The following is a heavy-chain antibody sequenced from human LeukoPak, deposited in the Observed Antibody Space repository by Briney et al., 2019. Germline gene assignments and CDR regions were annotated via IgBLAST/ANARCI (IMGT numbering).Heavy chain of an antibody. CDR1: GGTFSSYA. CDR3: ARCGVAVRYYYYMDV. V-gene: IGHV1-69*05. D-gene: IGHD3-3*01. J-gene: IGHJ6*03. CDR2: IIPIFGTA. Sequence: APVKVSCKASGGTFSSYAISWVRQAPGQGLEWMGGIIPIFGTANYAQKFQGRVTITTDESTSTAYMELSSLRSEDTAVYYCARCGVAVRYYYYMDVWGKGTTVTVSS.